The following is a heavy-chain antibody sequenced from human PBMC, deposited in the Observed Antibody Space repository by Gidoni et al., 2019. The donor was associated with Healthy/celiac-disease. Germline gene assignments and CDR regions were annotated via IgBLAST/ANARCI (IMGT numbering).Heavy chain of an antibody. V-gene: IGHV1-69*01. CDR3: ASDGPHRNYFDY. Sequence: QVQLVQSGAEVKKPGSSVTVSCKASGGTFSSYAISWVRQAPGQGLEWMGGIIPIFGTANYAQKFQGRVTITADESTSTAYMELSSLRAEDTAVYYCASDGPHRNYFDYWGQGTLVTVSS. J-gene: IGHJ4*02. CDR2: IIPIFGTA. CDR1: GGTFSSYA.